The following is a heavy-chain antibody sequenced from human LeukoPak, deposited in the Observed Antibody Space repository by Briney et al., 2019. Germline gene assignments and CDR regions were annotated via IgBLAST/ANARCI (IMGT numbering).Heavy chain of an antibody. CDR2: IWYDGSNK. Sequence: GGSLRLSCAASGFTFSSYGMHWVRQAPGKGLEWVAVIWYDGSNKYYADSVKGRHTISRDNSENTLYLQMNSLRAEDTAVYYCARDIVVVPAALSEPPNYYYYGMDVWGQGTTVTVSS. J-gene: IGHJ6*02. CDR3: ARDIVVVPAALSEPPNYYYYGMDV. V-gene: IGHV3-33*01. D-gene: IGHD2-2*01. CDR1: GFTFSSYG.